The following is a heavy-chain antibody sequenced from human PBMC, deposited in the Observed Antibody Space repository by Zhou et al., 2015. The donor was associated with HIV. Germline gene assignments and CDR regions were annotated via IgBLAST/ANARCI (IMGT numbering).Heavy chain of an antibody. Sequence: QVQLVQSGAEVKKPGSSVKVSCKTSGYIFNDYFLHWVRQAPGHGLEWMGWVHPKNDYAKYAPNFKGRVTLTRDSSIRTAYMELRALTPADTAVYYCTKGPFLYSIETPLVQFDLWGQGTRVSVSS. CDR3: TKGPFLYSIETPLVQFDL. D-gene: IGHD2-15*01. V-gene: IGHV1-2*02. J-gene: IGHJ4*02. CDR2: VHPKNDYA. CDR1: GYIFNDYF.